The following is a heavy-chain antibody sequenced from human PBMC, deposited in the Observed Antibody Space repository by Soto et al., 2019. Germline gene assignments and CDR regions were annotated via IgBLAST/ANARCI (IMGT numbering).Heavy chain of an antibody. CDR2: TFYRSRWYS. CDR1: GDSVSSNTAA. J-gene: IGHJ4*02. CDR3: ARGSHWAFDY. Sequence: PSPTLSLTCAISGDSVSSNTAAWNWIRQSPSRGLEWLGRTFYRSRWYSDYAVSLKSRITINPDTSKNQCSLQLNSVTPEDTAVYFCARGSHWAFDYWGQGTLVTVSS. D-gene: IGHD7-27*01. V-gene: IGHV6-1*01.